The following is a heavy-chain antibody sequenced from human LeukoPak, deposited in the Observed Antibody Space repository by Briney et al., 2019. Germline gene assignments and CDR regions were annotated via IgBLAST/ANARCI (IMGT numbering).Heavy chain of an antibody. Sequence: GGSLRLSCAASGFTVSTNYMGWVRQAPGKGLEWVSVIYSGGSTYYADSVKGRFTISRDNSKNTLFLQMNSLRAEDTAVYYCAKDLNSGSYHDYWGQGTLVTVSS. CDR2: IYSGGST. D-gene: IGHD1-26*01. CDR3: AKDLNSGSYHDY. V-gene: IGHV3-53*01. J-gene: IGHJ4*02. CDR1: GFTVSTNY.